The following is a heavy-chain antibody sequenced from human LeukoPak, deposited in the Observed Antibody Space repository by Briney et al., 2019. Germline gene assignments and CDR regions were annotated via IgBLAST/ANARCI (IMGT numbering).Heavy chain of an antibody. CDR2: ISGRGGST. CDR1: GFTFSSYA. V-gene: IGHV3-23*01. J-gene: IGHJ5*02. D-gene: IGHD2-2*01. CDR3: AKSRYCSSTSCYRGWFDP. Sequence: PGGSLRLSCSASGFTFSSYAMIWLRPATGKGLEWVSAISGRGGSTYYAGTVKSRVTISRDNSKNTLYLQMTSLRAEYTAVYYCAKSRYCSSTSCYRGWFDPWGQGTLVTVSS.